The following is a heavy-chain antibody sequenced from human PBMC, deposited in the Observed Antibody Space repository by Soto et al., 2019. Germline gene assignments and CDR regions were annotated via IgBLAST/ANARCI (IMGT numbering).Heavy chain of an antibody. J-gene: IGHJ4*02. CDR2: ISVYTGNT. CDR1: GYTFTAYG. V-gene: IGHV1-18*01. D-gene: IGHD2-21*02. CDR3: ARGRAYCGGDCYLLDY. Sequence: GASVKVSCKASGYTFTAYGFNWVRQAPGQGLEWMGWISVYTGNTNYAQNLQGRVTMTTDTSTRTAYMELRGLGSDDTAVYYCARGRAYCGGDCYLLDYWGQGTPVTVSS.